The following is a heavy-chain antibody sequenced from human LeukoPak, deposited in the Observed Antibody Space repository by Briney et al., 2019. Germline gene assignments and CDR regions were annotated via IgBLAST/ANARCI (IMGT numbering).Heavy chain of an antibody. CDR3: ASLTGTTSY. Sequence: PGGSLRLSCAASGFTFSTYSMSWVRQAPGKGLEWVSYISSSSTTIYYADSVKGRFTISRDNAKNSLYLQMNSLRAEDTAVYYCASLTGTTSYWGQGTLVTVSS. CDR2: ISSSSTTI. D-gene: IGHD1-20*01. V-gene: IGHV3-48*04. CDR1: GFTFSTYS. J-gene: IGHJ4*02.